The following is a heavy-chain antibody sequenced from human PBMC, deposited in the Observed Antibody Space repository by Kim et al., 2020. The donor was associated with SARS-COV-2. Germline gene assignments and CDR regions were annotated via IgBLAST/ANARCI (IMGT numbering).Heavy chain of an antibody. CDR2: INWNGGST. Sequence: GGSLRLSCAASGFTFDDYGMSWVRQAPGKGLEWVSGINWNGGSTGYADSVKGRFTISRDNAKNSLYLQMNSLRAEDTALYYCARDRDHLEWLSNPDGFDYWGQGTLVTVSS. V-gene: IGHV3-20*04. CDR3: ARDRDHLEWLSNPDGFDY. CDR1: GFTFDDYG. D-gene: IGHD3-3*01. J-gene: IGHJ4*02.